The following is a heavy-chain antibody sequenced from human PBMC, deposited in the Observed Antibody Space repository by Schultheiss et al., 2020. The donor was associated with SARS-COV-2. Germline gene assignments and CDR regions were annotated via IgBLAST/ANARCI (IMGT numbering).Heavy chain of an antibody. CDR2: IWYDGSNK. J-gene: IGHJ4*02. D-gene: IGHD5-18*01. CDR3: ARDFRGYSYGFSVDY. CDR1: GFTFSSYG. V-gene: IGHV3-33*01. Sequence: GGSLRLSCAASGFTFSSYGMHWVRQAPGKGLDWVAVIWYDGSNKYYADSVKGRFTISRDNSKNTLYLQMNSLRAEDTAVYYCARDFRGYSYGFSVDYWGQGTLVTVSS.